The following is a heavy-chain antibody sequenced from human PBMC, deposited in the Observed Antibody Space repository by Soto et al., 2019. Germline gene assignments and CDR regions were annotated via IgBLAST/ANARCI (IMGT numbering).Heavy chain of an antibody. V-gene: IGHV1-18*01. D-gene: IGHD6-6*01. CDR2: ISAHHDNT. Sequence: QVHLVQSGAEVKKPGASVKVSCKASGYTFTRYGITWVRQAPGQGLEWMGWISAHHDNTDYAQKLQCRVIVTRDTSTTTAYMELRSLRSDDAAVYYCARGRDGDYCGQGDLVTVSS. J-gene: IGHJ4*02. CDR3: ARGRDGDY. CDR1: GYTFTRYG.